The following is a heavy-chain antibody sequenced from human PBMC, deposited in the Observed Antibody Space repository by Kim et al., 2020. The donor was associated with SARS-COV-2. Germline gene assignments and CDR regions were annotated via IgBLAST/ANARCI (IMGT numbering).Heavy chain of an antibody. Sequence: GGSLRLSCAASGFTFDDYAMHWVRQAPGKGLEWVSGISWNSGTIGYADSVKGRFTLSRDNAKNSLYLQMNSLRTEDTALYYCAKSKITMFQGVLYGMDL. CDR3: AKSKITMFQGVLYGMDL. V-gene: IGHV3-9*01. D-gene: IGHD3-10*01. J-gene: IGHJ6*01. CDR2: ISWNSGTI. CDR1: GFTFDDYA.